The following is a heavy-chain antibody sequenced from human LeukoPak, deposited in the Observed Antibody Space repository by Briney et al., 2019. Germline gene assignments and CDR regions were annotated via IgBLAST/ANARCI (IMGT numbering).Heavy chain of an antibody. J-gene: IGHJ3*02. CDR3: ARPRAAAAGTDAFDI. V-gene: IGHV4-59*12. D-gene: IGHD6-13*01. CDR2: IYSSGST. CDR1: GGSISSYY. Sequence: TSETLSLTCTVSGGSISSYYWSWIRQPPGKGLEWIGYIYSSGSTNYNPSLKSRVTISVDTSKNQFSLKLTSVTAADTAVYYCARPRAAAAGTDAFDIWGQGTMVTVSS.